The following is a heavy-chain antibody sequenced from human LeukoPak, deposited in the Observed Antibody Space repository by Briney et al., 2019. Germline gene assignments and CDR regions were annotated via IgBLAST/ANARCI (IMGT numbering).Heavy chain of an antibody. Sequence: GGSLRLSCSASGFTFTTSWMNWFRQAPGKGLEWLASITPNASETYYVDSVRGRFTISRDDDKNSVYLQMNSLRAEDTAVYFCARDRAFKAFDYWGQGNLVSVSS. J-gene: IGHJ4*02. CDR3: ARDRAFKAFDY. CDR1: GFTFTTSW. CDR2: ITPNASET. V-gene: IGHV3-7*01.